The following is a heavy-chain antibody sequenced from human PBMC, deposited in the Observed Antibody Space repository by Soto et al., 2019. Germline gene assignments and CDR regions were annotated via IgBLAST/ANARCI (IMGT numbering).Heavy chain of an antibody. CDR2: IIPIFGTA. V-gene: IGHV1-69*01. CDR3: ARDHDYYDSSGYSDAFDI. CDR1: GGTFSSYA. Sequence: QVQLVQSGAEVTKPGSSVKVSCKASGGTFSSYAISWVRQAPGQGLEWMGGIIPIFGTANYAQKFQGRVTITADESTSTAYMELSSLRSEDTAVYYCARDHDYYDSSGYSDAFDIWGQGTMVTVSS. J-gene: IGHJ3*02. D-gene: IGHD3-22*01.